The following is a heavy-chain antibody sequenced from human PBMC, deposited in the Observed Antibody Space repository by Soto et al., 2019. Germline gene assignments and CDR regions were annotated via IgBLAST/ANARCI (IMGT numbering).Heavy chain of an antibody. CDR2: IYYSGST. CDR3: ARLIAAAGGNRAY. CDR1: GGSISTSSYY. J-gene: IGHJ4*02. D-gene: IGHD6-13*01. Sequence: QLQLQESGPGLVKPSETLSLTCTVSGGSISTSSYYWGWIRQPPGKGLEWIGSIYYSGSTCYNPSLRSRVTISADTSMNQFSLKLSFVTAADTAVYYCARLIAAAGGNRAYWGQGTLVTVSS. V-gene: IGHV4-39*01.